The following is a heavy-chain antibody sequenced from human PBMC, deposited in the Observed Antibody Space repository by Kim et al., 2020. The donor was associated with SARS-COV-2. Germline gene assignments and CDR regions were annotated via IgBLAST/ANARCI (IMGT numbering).Heavy chain of an antibody. D-gene: IGHD2-15*01. CDR1: GFTFSSYA. CDR3: AKGLVVVAANLIGMDV. CDR2: ISGSGGST. V-gene: IGHV3-23*01. J-gene: IGHJ6*02. Sequence: GGSLRLSCAASGFTFSSYAMSWVRQAPGKGLEWVSAISGSGGSTYYADSVKGRFTISRDNSKNTLYLQMNSLRAEDTAVYYCAKGLVVVAANLIGMDVWGQGTTVTVSS.